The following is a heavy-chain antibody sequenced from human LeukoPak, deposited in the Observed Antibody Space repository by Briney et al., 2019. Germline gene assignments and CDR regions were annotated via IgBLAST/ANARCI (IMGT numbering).Heavy chain of an antibody. CDR2: IKQDGSEK. J-gene: IGHJ4*02. V-gene: IGHV3-7*03. CDR3: AKDAGSNWYSRYYFDY. D-gene: IGHD6-13*01. Sequence: PGGSLRLSCAASGFTFSSYSMSWVRQAPGKGLEWVANIKQDGSEKNYVGSVKGRFTISRDNAKNSLYLQMNSLRAEDMAFYYCAKDAGSNWYSRYYFDYWGQGILVTVSS. CDR1: GFTFSSYS.